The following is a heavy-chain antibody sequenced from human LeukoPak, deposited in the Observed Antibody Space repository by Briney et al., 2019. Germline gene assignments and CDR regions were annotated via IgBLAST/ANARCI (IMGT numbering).Heavy chain of an antibody. Sequence: GESLKISCKGSGYSFISHWIGWVRQVPGKGLEWMGIIYPGDSDTRYSPAFEGQVTMSVDKSISTAYLQWSSLKASDTAIYYCARQSGDYSYYYYMDVWGKGTTVTISS. CDR2: IYPGDSDT. CDR1: GYSFISHW. CDR3: ARQSGDYSYYYYMDV. V-gene: IGHV5-51*01. D-gene: IGHD2-21*02. J-gene: IGHJ6*03.